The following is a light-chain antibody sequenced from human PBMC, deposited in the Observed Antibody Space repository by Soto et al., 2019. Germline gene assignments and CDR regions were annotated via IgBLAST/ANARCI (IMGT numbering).Light chain of an antibody. J-gene: IGLJ3*02. CDR1: SSDVGSYDR. CDR2: EVN. V-gene: IGLV2-23*02. Sequence: QSALTQPASVSGSPGQWITISCTGSSSDVGSYDRVSWSQQYPGKAPTLMIYEVNKRPSGISNRFSGSTSGNTASLTISGLQAEDEAHYYCSSSLGGPTWVFGVGTKVTVL. CDR3: SSSLGGPTWV.